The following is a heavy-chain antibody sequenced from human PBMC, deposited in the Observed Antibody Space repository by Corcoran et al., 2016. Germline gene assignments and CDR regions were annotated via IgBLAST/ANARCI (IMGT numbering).Heavy chain of an antibody. CDR3: PTLAGASPGGVGYGMDV. Sequence: EVQLVESGGGLVKPGGSLRLSCAASGFTFSNAWMNWVRQAPGKGLEWVGRIKSKTDGGTTDYAAPVKGRFTISRDDSKNTVYLQMNSLKTEDTAVYYCPTLAGASPGGVGYGMDVWGQGTTVTVSS. CDR2: IKSKTDGGTT. CDR1: GFTFSNAW. D-gene: IGHD2-8*02. J-gene: IGHJ6*02. V-gene: IGHV3-15*07.